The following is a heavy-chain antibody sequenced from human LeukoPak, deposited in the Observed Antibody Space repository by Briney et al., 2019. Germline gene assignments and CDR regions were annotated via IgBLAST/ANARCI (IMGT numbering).Heavy chain of an antibody. J-gene: IGHJ4*02. CDR1: GFTFSSYA. CDR3: AKSGQIIWLVLRFDY. CDR2: ISGSGGST. Sequence: PGGSLRLSCAASGFTFSSYAMSWVRQAPGKGLEWVSAISGSGGSTYYADSAKGRFTISRDNSKNTLYLQMNSLRAEDTAVYYCAKSGQIIWLVLRFDYWGQGTLVTVSS. V-gene: IGHV3-23*01. D-gene: IGHD3-9*01.